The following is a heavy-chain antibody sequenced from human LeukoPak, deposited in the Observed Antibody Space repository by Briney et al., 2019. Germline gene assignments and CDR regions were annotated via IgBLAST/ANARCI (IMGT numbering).Heavy chain of an antibody. Sequence: GGSLRLSCAASGFTVSSNYMNCVRQAPGKGLEWVSFLYSGDSTYYADSVKGRFTISRDSSKNTLYLQMNSLRAEDTALYYCAKAPAVSCSGPSCYPLDYWGQGTLVTVSS. CDR3: AKAPAVSCSGPSCYPLDY. J-gene: IGHJ4*02. CDR2: LYSGDST. CDR1: GFTVSSNY. V-gene: IGHV3-66*01. D-gene: IGHD2-15*01.